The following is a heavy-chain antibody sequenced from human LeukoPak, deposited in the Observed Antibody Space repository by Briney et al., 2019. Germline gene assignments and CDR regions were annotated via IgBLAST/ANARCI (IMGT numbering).Heavy chain of an antibody. Sequence: ASVKVSCKASGYTFTSYGISWVRQAPGQGLEWMGWISAYNGNTNYAQKLQGRVTMTTDTSTSTVYMELRSLRSDDTAVYYCARLTAGVVVAAHHVVEAKFYHYFDYWDQGTLVTVSS. CDR1: GYTFTSYG. V-gene: IGHV1-18*01. D-gene: IGHD2-15*01. CDR3: ARLTAGVVVAAHHVVEAKFYHYFDY. CDR2: ISAYNGNT. J-gene: IGHJ4*02.